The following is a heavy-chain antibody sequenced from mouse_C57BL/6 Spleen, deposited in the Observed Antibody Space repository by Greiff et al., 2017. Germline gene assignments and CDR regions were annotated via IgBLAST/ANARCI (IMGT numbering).Heavy chain of an antibody. CDR1: GYTFTSYW. Sequence: VQLQQPGAELVMPGASVKLSCKASGYTFTSYWMHWVKQRPGQGLEWIGEIDPSDSYTNYNQKFKGKSTLTVDKSSSTAYMQRSSLTSEDSAVYYCARRGSTGAMDYWGQGTSVTVSS. J-gene: IGHJ4*01. CDR3: ARRGSTGAMDY. V-gene: IGHV1-69*01. CDR2: IDPSDSYT.